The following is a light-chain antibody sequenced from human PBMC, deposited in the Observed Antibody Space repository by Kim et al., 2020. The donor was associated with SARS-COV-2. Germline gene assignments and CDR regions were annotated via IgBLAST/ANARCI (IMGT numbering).Light chain of an antibody. CDR1: SSDVGSYNL. J-gene: IGLJ3*02. Sequence: GQSITIACTGTSSDVGSYNLVSWYQQHPGKAPKLMIYEGSKRPSGVSNRFSGSKSGNTASLTISGLQAEDEADYYCCSYAGSSTFVFGGGTQLTVL. CDR3: CSYAGSSTFV. CDR2: EGS. V-gene: IGLV2-23*01.